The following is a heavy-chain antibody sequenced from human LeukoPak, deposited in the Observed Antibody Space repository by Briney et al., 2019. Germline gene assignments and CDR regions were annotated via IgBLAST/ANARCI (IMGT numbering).Heavy chain of an antibody. CDR3: ATAALYGGYDFDF. CDR1: GYTFTGFY. Sequence: ASEKVSCKASGYTFTGFYMHWVRQAPPQGVEGMGWINPDSGATNSAPRFQGRVTWTRDTSINAVYMELMRLRSDDTAVYYCATAALYGGYDFDFWGQGTLVSVSS. V-gene: IGHV1-2*02. CDR2: INPDSGAT. D-gene: IGHD5-12*01. J-gene: IGHJ4*02.